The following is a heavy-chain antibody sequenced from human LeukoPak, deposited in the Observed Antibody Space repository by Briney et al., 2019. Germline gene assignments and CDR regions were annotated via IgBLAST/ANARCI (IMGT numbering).Heavy chain of an antibody. D-gene: IGHD6-6*01. CDR1: GGTFSSYA. Sequence: ASVKVSCKASGGTFSSYAISWVRQAPGQGLEWLGGIIPIFGTANYAQKFQGRVTITADESTSTAYMELSSLRSEDTAVYYCARVYSPIAALRDWGQGTLVTVSS. CDR3: ARVYSPIAALRD. J-gene: IGHJ4*02. CDR2: IIPIFGTA. V-gene: IGHV1-69*13.